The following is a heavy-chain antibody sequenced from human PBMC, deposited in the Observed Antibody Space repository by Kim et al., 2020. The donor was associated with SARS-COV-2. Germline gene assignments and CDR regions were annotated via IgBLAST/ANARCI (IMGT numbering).Heavy chain of an antibody. V-gene: IGHV3-30*18. CDR2: ISYDGSNK. D-gene: IGHD3-16*01. CDR1: GYTFSSYG. J-gene: IGHJ6*02. Sequence: GGSLRLSCAASGYTFSSYGMHWVRQAPGKGLEWVAVISYDGSNKYYADSVKGRFTISRDNSKNTLYLQMNSLRAEDTAVYYCAKSHGGGYYYGMDVWGQG. CDR3: AKSHGGGYYYGMDV.